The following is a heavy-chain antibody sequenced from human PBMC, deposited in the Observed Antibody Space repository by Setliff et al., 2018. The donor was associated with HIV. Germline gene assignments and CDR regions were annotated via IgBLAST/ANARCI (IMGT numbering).Heavy chain of an antibody. V-gene: IGHV3-23*01. CDR3: ARGAYGYYFDY. CDR1: GFTFNYHA. D-gene: IGHD4-17*01. CDR2: ISGSGDST. Sequence: GGSLRLSCAASGFTFNYHAMTWVRQAPGKGLEWVSGISGSGDSTFYAHSVKGRFTISRDNSRDTLYLEMNNLRAEDTAVYYCARGAYGYYFDYWGQGALVTVSS. J-gene: IGHJ4*02.